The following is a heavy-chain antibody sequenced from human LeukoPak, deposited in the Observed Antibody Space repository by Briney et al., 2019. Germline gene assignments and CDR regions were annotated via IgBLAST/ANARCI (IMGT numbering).Heavy chain of an antibody. CDR2: IYNSEST. D-gene: IGHD2-15*01. V-gene: IGHV4-61*05. J-gene: IGHJ3*02. CDR1: GGSISSSSYY. CDR3: ARHCSGGTCPLSFDAFDI. Sequence: SETLSLTCTVSGGSISSSSYYWGWIRQPPGKGLEWIGYIYNSESTNYNPSLKSGVTISVDTSKNQFSLMLTSVTASDTAMYYCARHCSGGTCPLSFDAFDIWGQGTMVTVSS.